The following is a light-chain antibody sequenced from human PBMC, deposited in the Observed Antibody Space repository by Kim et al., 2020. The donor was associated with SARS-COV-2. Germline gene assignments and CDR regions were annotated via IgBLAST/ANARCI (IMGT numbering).Light chain of an antibody. V-gene: IGLV2-14*03. CDR3: SSFARGGTLL. J-gene: IGLJ2*01. Sequence: GQSISISCTGTSSDVCRDKYVSWYQQHPGKVPQVIIFDVSDRPSGVSNRFSASKSGNTASLTISGLQAEDEADYYCSSFARGGTLLFGGGTQLTVL. CDR1: SSDVCRDKY. CDR2: DVS.